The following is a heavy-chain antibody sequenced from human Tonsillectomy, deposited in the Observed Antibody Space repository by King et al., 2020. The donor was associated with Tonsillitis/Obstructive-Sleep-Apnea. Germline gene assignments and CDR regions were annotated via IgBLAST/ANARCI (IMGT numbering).Heavy chain of an antibody. V-gene: IGHV4-4*02. CDR2: VYHSGIT. J-gene: IGHJ5*02. D-gene: IGHD2-21*01. CDR1: GGSITSSNW. Sequence: QLQESGPGLVKPSGTLSLSCAVSGGSITSSNWWSWVRQPPGKGLEWIGEVYHSGITNNNPSLKSRVTMSVDKSKNQFSLDLRSVTAPDTAVYYCAGLHCGGDCFSRGQNWFDPWGQGILVTVSS. CDR3: AGLHCGGDCFSRGQNWFDP.